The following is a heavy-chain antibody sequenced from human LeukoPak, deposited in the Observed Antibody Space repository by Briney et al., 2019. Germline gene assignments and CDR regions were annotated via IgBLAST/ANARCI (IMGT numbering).Heavy chain of an antibody. D-gene: IGHD6-13*01. V-gene: IGHV1-18*04. CDR3: ARDLGTDQQLIFFDY. J-gene: IGHJ4*02. CDR2: ISACNGNT. Sequence: ASVKVSCKASGYTFTSFGISWVRQAPGQGLEWMGWISACNGNTNYAQKLQGRVTMTTDTSTSTAYMELRSLRSDDTAVYYCARDLGTDQQLIFFDYWGQGTLVTVSS. CDR1: GYTFTSFG.